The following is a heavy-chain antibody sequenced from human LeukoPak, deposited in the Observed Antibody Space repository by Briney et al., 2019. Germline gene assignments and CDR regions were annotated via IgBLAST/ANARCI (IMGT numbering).Heavy chain of an antibody. D-gene: IGHD4-17*01. CDR3: ARRGAYGDYFDY. J-gene: IGHJ4*02. Sequence: GGSLKIFCKGFGYRFTPYWIGWVRQMPGKGLEGMGIFYPGDSDSRYSPSFQGQVTISADRSISTAYLQWSSLKASDTAMYYCARRGAYGDYFDYWGQGTLVTVSA. CDR2: FYPGDSDS. V-gene: IGHV5-51*01. CDR1: GYRFTPYW.